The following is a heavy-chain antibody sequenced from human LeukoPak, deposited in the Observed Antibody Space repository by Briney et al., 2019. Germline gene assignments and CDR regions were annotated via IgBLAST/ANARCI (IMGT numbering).Heavy chain of an antibody. D-gene: IGHD2-2*01. V-gene: IGHV1-3*01. CDR3: ARDVRDIVVVPAAEDDAFDI. J-gene: IGHJ3*02. CDR2: LNAGNGNT. Sequence: ASVKVSCKASGYTFTNYALHWVRQAPGQRLEWVGWLNAGNGNTKYSQNFQGRVTITRDTSASTAYMELSSLRSDDTAVYYCARDVRDIVVVPAAEDDAFDIWGQGTMVTVSS. CDR1: GYTFTNYA.